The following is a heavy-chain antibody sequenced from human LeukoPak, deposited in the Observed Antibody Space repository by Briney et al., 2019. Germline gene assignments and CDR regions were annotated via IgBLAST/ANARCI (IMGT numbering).Heavy chain of an antibody. Sequence: NPSETLSLTCTVPGGSISSSSYYWSWIRQPAGKGLEWIGRIYTSGSTNYNPSLKRRATMSVDTSKNQFSLTLSSVTAADTAVYYCARSHGAYYYFDYWGQGTLVTVSS. CDR2: IYTSGST. V-gene: IGHV4-61*02. CDR1: GGSISSSSYY. CDR3: ARSHGAYYYFDY. J-gene: IGHJ4*02. D-gene: IGHD4/OR15-4a*01.